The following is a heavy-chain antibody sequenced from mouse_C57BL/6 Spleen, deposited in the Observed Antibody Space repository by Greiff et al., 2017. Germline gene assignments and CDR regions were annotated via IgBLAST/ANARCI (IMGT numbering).Heavy chain of an antibody. CDR1: GYTFTSYW. J-gene: IGHJ3*01. Sequence: QVQLKESGAELVKPGASVKMSCKASGYTFTSYWITWVKQRPGQGLEWIGDIYPGSGSTNYNEKFKSKATLTVDTSSSTAYMQLSSLTSEDSAVYYCARDYGAYGGQGTLVTVSA. V-gene: IGHV1-55*01. CDR3: ARDYGAY. CDR2: IYPGSGST. D-gene: IGHD2-4*01.